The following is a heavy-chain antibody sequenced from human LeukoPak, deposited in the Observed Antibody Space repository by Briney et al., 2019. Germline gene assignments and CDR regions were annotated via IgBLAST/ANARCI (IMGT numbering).Heavy chain of an antibody. D-gene: IGHD3-10*01. V-gene: IGHV3-48*01. CDR2: ISSSSSTI. CDR3: ARDALTMADY. CDR1: GFTFSSYS. J-gene: IGHJ4*02. Sequence: HPGGSLRLSCAASGFTFSSYSMNWVRQAPGKGLEWVSYISSSSSTIYYADSVKGRFTISRDNAKNSLYLQMNSLRAEDTAVYYCARDALTMADYWGQGTLVTVSS.